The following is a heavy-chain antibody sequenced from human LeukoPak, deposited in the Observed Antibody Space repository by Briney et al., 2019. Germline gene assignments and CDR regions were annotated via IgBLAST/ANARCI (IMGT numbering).Heavy chain of an antibody. J-gene: IGHJ5*02. D-gene: IGHD3-10*01. CDR2: IKSKTDGGTT. V-gene: IGHV3-15*01. CDR1: GFTFSNAW. CDR3: TTDPFLLLWFGELPNWFDP. Sequence: GGSLRLSCAASGFTFSNAWMGWVRQAPGKGLEWVGRIKSKTDGGTTDYAAPVKGRFTISRDDSKNTLYLQMNSLKTEDTAVYYCTTDPFLLLWFGELPNWFDPWGQGTLVTVSS.